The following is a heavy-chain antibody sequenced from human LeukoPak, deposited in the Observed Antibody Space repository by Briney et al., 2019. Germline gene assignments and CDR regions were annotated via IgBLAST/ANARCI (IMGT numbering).Heavy chain of an antibody. D-gene: IGHD1-26*01. J-gene: IGHJ2*01. V-gene: IGHV4-59*01. CDR3: ARDGNPWNLDV. CDR1: GGSISPYY. Sequence: PSETLSLTCTVSGGSISPYYWTWIRQSPGKALEWIGYIYYSGRTGYNPSLESRVTMSVDTSKNQFSLQLSSVTAADTAVYYCARDGNPWNLDVWGRGTLVTVSS. CDR2: IYYSGRT.